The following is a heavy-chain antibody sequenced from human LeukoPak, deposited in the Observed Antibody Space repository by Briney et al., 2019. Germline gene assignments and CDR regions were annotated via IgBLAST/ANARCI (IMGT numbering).Heavy chain of an antibody. Sequence: TSETLSLTCTVSGGSISSYYWSWIRQPPGKGLEWIGYIYYSGSTNYNPSLKSRVTISVDTSKNQFSLKLSSVTAADTAVYYCARGGGVAGTPYNPYDYWGQGTRVTVSS. D-gene: IGHD6-19*01. CDR3: ARGGGVAGTPYNPYDY. CDR2: IYYSGST. J-gene: IGHJ4*02. CDR1: GGSISSYY. V-gene: IGHV4-59*01.